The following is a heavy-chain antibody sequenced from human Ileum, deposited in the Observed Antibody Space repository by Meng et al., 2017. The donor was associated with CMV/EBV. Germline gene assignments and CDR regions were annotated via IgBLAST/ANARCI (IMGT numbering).Heavy chain of an antibody. CDR2: IIPILDIT. CDR3: ARGGFWLGYYSWFDP. D-gene: IGHD3-3*01. V-gene: IGHV1-69*10. CDR1: ASTFSNSA. Sequence: SASTFSNSAVSWVRQAPAPGLEWMGGIIPILDITNSAQYFQGRVTITAVQSTGTVYMELSSLRSDDTAVYYCARGGFWLGYYSWFDPWGQGTLVTVSS. J-gene: IGHJ5*02.